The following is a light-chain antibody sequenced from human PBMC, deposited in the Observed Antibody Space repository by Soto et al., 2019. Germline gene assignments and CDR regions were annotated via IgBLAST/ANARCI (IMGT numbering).Light chain of an antibody. J-gene: IGKJ1*01. V-gene: IGKV1-27*01. CDR3: QKYDSVPT. CDR2: AAS. CDR1: QGIGRS. Sequence: IQMTQSPSSLSASVGYTVTITCRPSQGIGRSLAWYQQKPVTVPKGLIHAASTLHSGVSSRFSGRGSGTYFTLTIISLQPEVVATYYCQKYDSVPTFGPGTKVEI.